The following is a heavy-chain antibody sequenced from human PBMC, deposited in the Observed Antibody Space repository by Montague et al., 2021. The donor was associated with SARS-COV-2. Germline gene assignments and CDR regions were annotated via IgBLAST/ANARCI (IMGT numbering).Heavy chain of an antibody. Sequence: SETLSLSCTVSGGPISSYYWSWIRQPPGKGLEWIGYIYYSGSTNYNPSLKSRVTISVDTSKNQFSLKLSSVTAADTAVYYCARGFDYWGQGTLVTVSS. CDR1: GGPISSYY. CDR2: IYYSGST. V-gene: IGHV4-59*13. J-gene: IGHJ4*02. CDR3: ARGFDY.